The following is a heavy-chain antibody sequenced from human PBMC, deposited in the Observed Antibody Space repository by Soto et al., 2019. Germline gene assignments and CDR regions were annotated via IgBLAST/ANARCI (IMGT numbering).Heavy chain of an antibody. V-gene: IGHV3-49*03. Sequence: EVQLVESGGGLVQPGRSLRLSCTASGFTFGDYAMSWFRQAPGKGLEWVGFIRSKAYGGTTEYAVYVKGRFTISRDNSKSIAYLQMNSMRTEDTDVAYCTRAETSPNWSGYYYHYYYYMDVWGKGTTVTVSS. D-gene: IGHD3-3*01. J-gene: IGHJ6*03. CDR1: GFTFGDYA. CDR2: IRSKAYGGTT. CDR3: TRAETSPNWSGYYYHYYYYMDV.